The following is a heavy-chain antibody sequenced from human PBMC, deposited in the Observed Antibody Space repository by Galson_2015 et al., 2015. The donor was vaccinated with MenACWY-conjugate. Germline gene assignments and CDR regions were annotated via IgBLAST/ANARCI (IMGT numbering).Heavy chain of an antibody. Sequence: SLRLSCAASGFTFSTHWMHWVRQAPGKGLVWVSRTNSDGRSTSYADSVKGRFTISRDNAKNTLYLQMNSLRAEDTAVYYCARLGGNYRTTSHFDYWGQGTLVTVSS. V-gene: IGHV3-74*01. D-gene: IGHD1-26*01. CDR2: TNSDGRST. CDR3: ARLGGNYRTTSHFDY. J-gene: IGHJ4*02. CDR1: GFTFSTHW.